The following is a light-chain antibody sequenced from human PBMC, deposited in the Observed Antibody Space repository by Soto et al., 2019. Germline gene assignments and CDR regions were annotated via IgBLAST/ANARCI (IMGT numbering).Light chain of an antibody. CDR3: RSYTSSSTLV. J-gene: IGLJ2*01. CDR2: EVS. CDR1: SSDFGSYNY. Sequence: QSALTQPASVSGSPGQSITISCTGTSSDFGSYNYVSWYQQHPGKAPKLMIYEVSNRPSGVSHRSSGSKSDNTAPLTISGLQAEDEDNYYSRSYTSSSTLVFGGGTKRTVL. V-gene: IGLV2-14*01.